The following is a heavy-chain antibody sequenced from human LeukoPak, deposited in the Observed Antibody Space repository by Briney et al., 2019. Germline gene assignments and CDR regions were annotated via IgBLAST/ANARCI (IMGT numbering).Heavy chain of an antibody. CDR1: GGSISSGGYS. CDR3: AREFAAVGYYFDY. V-gene: IGHV4-30-2*05. J-gene: IGHJ4*02. Sequence: SETLSLTCAVSGGSISSGGYSWSWIRQPPGKGLEWIGYIYHSGSTYYNPSLKSRVTISVDTSKNQFSLKLSSVTAADTAVYYCAREFAAVGYYFDYWGQGTLVTVSS. CDR2: IYHSGST.